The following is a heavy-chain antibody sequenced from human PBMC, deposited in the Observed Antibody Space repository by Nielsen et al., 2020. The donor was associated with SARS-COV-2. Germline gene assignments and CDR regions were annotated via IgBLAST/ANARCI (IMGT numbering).Heavy chain of an antibody. CDR3: ARGGFSLGANLEDP. CDR2: INPSGGSK. CDR1: GYTFTTYY. V-gene: IGHV1-46*01. J-gene: IGHJ5*02. Sequence: ASVKVSCKASGYTFTTYYVHWVRQAPGQGLEWMGLINPSGGSKSYAQKFQGKVTMTRDTSISTAYMELSSLRSEDTAVYYCARGGFSLGANLEDPWGQGTLVIVSS. D-gene: IGHD1-26*01.